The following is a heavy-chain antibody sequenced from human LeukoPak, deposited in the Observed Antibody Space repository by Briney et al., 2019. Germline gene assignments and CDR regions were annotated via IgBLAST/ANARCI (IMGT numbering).Heavy chain of an antibody. V-gene: IGHV1-18*01. D-gene: IGHD2-8*02. Sequence: ASVKLSCTVSGYTFTSYGISWVRHGPRQGMEWMGWSSAYNGDTTYANKLQGRVATNTDTSTNTDYTVLRSLRSAATAVYYCASTYWADAFDIWGQGTMVTVSS. J-gene: IGHJ3*02. CDR1: GYTFTSYG. CDR2: SSAYNGDT. CDR3: ASTYWADAFDI.